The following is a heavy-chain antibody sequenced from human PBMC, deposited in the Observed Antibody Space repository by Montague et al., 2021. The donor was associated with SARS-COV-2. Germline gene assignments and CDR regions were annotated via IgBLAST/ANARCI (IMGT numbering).Heavy chain of an antibody. Sequence: SETLSLTCTVSGVAISYGDWSWIRQPPGKRLEWIVTIFENGDTDHNPSLKSRVTVSEDTSQNQFSLRLSSVAAADTALYYCARYYERSWDVWGQGTTITVPS. CDR2: IFENGDT. CDR1: GVAISYGD. CDR3: ARYYERSWDV. V-gene: IGHV4-4*09. D-gene: IGHD3-16*01. J-gene: IGHJ6*02.